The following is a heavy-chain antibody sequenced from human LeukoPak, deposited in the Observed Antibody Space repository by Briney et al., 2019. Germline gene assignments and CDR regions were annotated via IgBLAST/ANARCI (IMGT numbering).Heavy chain of an antibody. J-gene: IGHJ4*02. V-gene: IGHV5-51*01. CDR3: ARHEDIEVVDY. CDR2: IYPGDSDT. D-gene: IGHD2-15*01. CDR1: GYSFTNYW. Sequence: ESLKIPCKGSGYSFTNYWIGWVRQMPGKGLEWMGIIYPGDSDTRYSPSFQGQVTVSADNSITTAYLQWSSLKASDTAIYYCARHEDIEVVDYWGQGTLVTVSS.